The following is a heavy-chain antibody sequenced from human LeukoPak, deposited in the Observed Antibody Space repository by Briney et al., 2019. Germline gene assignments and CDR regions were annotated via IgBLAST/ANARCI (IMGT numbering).Heavy chain of an antibody. J-gene: IGHJ5*02. CDR3: ARADYGDSDNWFDP. CDR1: GGSISSSSYY. V-gene: IGHV4-39*07. D-gene: IGHD4-17*01. CDR2: IYYSGST. Sequence: SETLSLTCTVSGGSISSSSYYWGWIRQPPGKGLEWIGSIYYSGSTYYNPSLKSRVTISVDTSKNQFSLKLSSVTAADTAVYYCARADYGDSDNWFDPWGQGTLVTVSS.